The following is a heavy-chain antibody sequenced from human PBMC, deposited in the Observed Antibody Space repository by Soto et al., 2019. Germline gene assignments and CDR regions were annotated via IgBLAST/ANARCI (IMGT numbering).Heavy chain of an antibody. Sequence: PSETLSLTCTVSGGSVSSGSYYWSWIRQPPGKGLEWIGYIYYSGSTNYNPSLKSRVTISVDTSKNQFSLELSSVTAADTAVYYCARVLRYFGLDYYGMDVWGQGTTVTVSS. CDR3: ARVLRYFGLDYYGMDV. J-gene: IGHJ6*02. D-gene: IGHD3-9*01. CDR2: IYYSGST. V-gene: IGHV4-61*01. CDR1: GGSVSSGSYY.